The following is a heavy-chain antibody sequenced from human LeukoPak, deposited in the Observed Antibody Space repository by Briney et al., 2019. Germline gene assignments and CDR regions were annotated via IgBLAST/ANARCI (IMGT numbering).Heavy chain of an antibody. D-gene: IGHD4-17*01. CDR3: ASEGYGDYAFDY. J-gene: IGHJ4*02. V-gene: IGHV1-2*06. CDR1: GYTFTGYY. Sequence: ASVKVSCKASGYTFTGYYMHWVRQAPGQGLEWMGRINPNSGGTNYAQKFQGRVTMTRDTSISTAYMELSRVRSDDTAVYYCASEGYGDYAFDYWGQGTLVTVSS. CDR2: INPNSGGT.